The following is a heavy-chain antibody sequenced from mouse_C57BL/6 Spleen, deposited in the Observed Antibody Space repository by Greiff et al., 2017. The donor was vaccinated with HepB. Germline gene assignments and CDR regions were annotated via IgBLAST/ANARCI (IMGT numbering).Heavy chain of an antibody. V-gene: IGHV1-72*01. J-gene: IGHJ2*01. Sequence: VKLQQPGAELVKPGASVKLSCKASGYTFTSYWMHWVKQRPGRGLEWIGRFDPNSGGTKYNEKFKSKATLTVDKPSSTAYMQLSSLTTEDSAVYDCARLPDGDYWGQGTTLTVSS. CDR3: ARLPDGDY. CDR1: GYTFTSYW. D-gene: IGHD2-3*01. CDR2: FDPNSGGT.